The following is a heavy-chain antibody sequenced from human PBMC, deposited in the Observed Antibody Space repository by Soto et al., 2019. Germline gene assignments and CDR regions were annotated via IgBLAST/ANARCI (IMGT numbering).Heavy chain of an antibody. J-gene: IGHJ4*02. D-gene: IGHD2-2*01. V-gene: IGHV3-30-3*01. Sequence: QVQLVESGGGVVQPGRSLRLSCAASGFTFSSYAMNWVRQAPGTGLEWVALILYDGSNKYYADSVKGRFTISRDSSKVTLYLPMNSLGDADTVVYYCGRCGGTSGHLRSDYWGQGNLVTVSS. CDR3: GRCGGTSGHLRSDY. CDR1: GFTFSSYA. CDR2: ILYDGSNK.